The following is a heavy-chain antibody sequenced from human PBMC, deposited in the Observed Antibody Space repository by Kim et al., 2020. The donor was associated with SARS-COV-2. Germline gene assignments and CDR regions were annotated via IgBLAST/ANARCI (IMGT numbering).Heavy chain of an antibody. D-gene: IGHD6-6*01. CDR1: GFTFSNAW. Sequence: GSLRLSCAASGFTFSNAWMSWVRQAPGKGLEWVGRIKSKTDGGTTDYAAPVKGRFTISRDDSKNTLYLQMNSLKTEDTAVYYCTTGYIAARRGRTFDYWGQGTLVTVSS. CDR3: TTGYIAARRGRTFDY. J-gene: IGHJ4*02. CDR2: IKSKTDGGTT. V-gene: IGHV3-15*01.